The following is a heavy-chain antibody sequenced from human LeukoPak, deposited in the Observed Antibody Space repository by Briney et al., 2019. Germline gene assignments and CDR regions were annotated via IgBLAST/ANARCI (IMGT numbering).Heavy chain of an antibody. V-gene: IGHV3-21*01. CDR2: ISSSSSYI. Sequence: GGSLRLSCAASGLTISSYSMNWVRQAPGKGLQWVSSISSSSSYIYYADSVKGRFTISRDNAKNSLYLQMNSLRAEDTAVYYCARDRKGWDCGGDCYTFDYWGQGTLVTVSS. CDR1: GLTISSYS. D-gene: IGHD2-21*02. J-gene: IGHJ4*02. CDR3: ARDRKGWDCGGDCYTFDY.